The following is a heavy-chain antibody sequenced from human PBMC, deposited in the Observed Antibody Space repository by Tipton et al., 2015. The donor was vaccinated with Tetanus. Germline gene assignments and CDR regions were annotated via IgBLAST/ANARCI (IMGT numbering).Heavy chain of an antibody. Sequence: QLVQSGGEVKKPGESLKIYCKGSGYIFNNYWIGWVRQKPGKGLEWMGIIYPGDSDTRYSQSFQGQVTIPVDKSINTAYLQWSSLKASDTSIFYCARAHCTDGVCNFDFWGQGALVAVAS. V-gene: IGHV5-51*01. CDR2: IYPGDSDT. D-gene: IGHD2-8*01. CDR3: ARAHCTDGVCNFDF. CDR1: GYIFNNYW. J-gene: IGHJ4*02.